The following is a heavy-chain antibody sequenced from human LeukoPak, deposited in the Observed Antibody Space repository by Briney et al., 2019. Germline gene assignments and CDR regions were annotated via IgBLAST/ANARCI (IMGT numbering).Heavy chain of an antibody. CDR1: GFTFSSYA. Sequence: GGSLRLSCAASGFTFSSYAMSWVRQAPGKGLEWVSAISGSGGSTYYADSVKGRFTISRDNSKNTLYLQMNSLGAEDTAVYYCAKVPLAYYDILTGDYYYYGMDVWGQGTTVTVSS. CDR2: ISGSGGST. CDR3: AKVPLAYYDILTGDYYYYGMDV. D-gene: IGHD3-9*01. V-gene: IGHV3-23*01. J-gene: IGHJ6*02.